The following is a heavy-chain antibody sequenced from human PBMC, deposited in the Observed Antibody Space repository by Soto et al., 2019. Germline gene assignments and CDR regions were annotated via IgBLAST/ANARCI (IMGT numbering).Heavy chain of an antibody. J-gene: IGHJ6*02. CDR3: ARDLSGWGYCSGGSCSNHYYYYGMDV. CDR2: IWYDGSNK. CDR1: GFTFSSYG. V-gene: IGHV3-33*01. D-gene: IGHD2-15*01. Sequence: GGSLRLSCAASGFTFSSYGMHWVRQAPGKGLEWVAVIWYDGSNKYYADSVKGRFTISRDNSKNTLYLQMNSLRAEDTAVYYCARDLSGWGYCSGGSCSNHYYYYGMDVWGQGTTVTVSS.